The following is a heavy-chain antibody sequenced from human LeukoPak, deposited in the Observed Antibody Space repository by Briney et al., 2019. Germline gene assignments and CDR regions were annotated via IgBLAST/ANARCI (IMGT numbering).Heavy chain of an antibody. Sequence: AVKVSCRASGGTFSSYAISWVRQAPGQGREWMGGIIPIFGTANYAQKFQGRVTITADESTSTAYMELSSLRSEDTAVYYCARTPYYYDSSGYRAYFDYWGQGTLVTVSS. CDR3: ARTPYYYDSSGYRAYFDY. J-gene: IGHJ4*02. D-gene: IGHD3-22*01. CDR2: IIPIFGTA. CDR1: GGTFSSYA. V-gene: IGHV1-69*13.